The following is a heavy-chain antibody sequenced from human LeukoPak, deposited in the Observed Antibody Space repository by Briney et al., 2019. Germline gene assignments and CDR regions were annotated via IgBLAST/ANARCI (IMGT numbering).Heavy chain of an antibody. Sequence: GGSLRLSCAASGFTFSSSWMHWVRQAPGKGLVWVSRINSDGDITRYADSVKGRFTISRDNAKNTLSLQMNSLRAEDTAVYYCARGGYNRMVYHYYGMDVWGQGTTVTVSS. D-gene: IGHD5-24*01. CDR1: GFTFSSSW. J-gene: IGHJ6*02. CDR2: INSDGDIT. CDR3: ARGGYNRMVYHYYGMDV. V-gene: IGHV3-74*01.